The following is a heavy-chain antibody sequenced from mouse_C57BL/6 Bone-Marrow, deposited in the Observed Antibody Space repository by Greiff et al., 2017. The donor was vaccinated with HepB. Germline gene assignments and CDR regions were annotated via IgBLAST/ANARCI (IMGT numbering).Heavy chain of an antibody. CDR2: IDPSDSYT. CDR3: ARRNGYYVYWYFDV. Sequence: VQLQQPGAELVMPGASVKLSCKASGYTFTSYWMHWVKQRPGQGLEWIGEIDPSDSYTNYNQKFKGKSTLTVDKSSSTAYMQLSSLTSEDSAVYDCARRNGYYVYWYFDVWGTGTTVTVSS. CDR1: GYTFTSYW. J-gene: IGHJ1*03. V-gene: IGHV1-69*01. D-gene: IGHD2-3*01.